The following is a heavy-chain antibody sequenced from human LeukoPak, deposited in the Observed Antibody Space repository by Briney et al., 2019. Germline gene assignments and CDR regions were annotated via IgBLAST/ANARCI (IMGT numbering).Heavy chain of an antibody. CDR3: ARGSRIWYYMDV. Sequence: GGSLRLSCAASSFTFNSYPMNWLRQAPGKGLEGVSDISGSGGATCYGDAVQGRFTLSKDNSRDTLYLQMSSLRAEDTGVYYCARGSRIWYYMDVWGKGTTVTVSS. CDR1: SFTFNSYP. CDR2: ISGSGGAT. D-gene: IGHD6-13*01. J-gene: IGHJ6*03. V-gene: IGHV3-23*01.